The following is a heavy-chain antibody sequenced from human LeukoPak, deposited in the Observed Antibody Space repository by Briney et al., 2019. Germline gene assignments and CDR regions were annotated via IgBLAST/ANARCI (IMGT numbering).Heavy chain of an antibody. CDR1: GFTFSNYW. CDR3: ARLQMSTSWYWGD. D-gene: IGHD2-21*01. J-gene: IGHJ4*02. Sequence: GGSLRLSCAASGFTFSNYWMTWVRQAPGKGLEWVANIKPDGSWKAYADSVKGRFTVSRDNADNSVFLQMSSLRGEDTAVYYCARLQMSTSWYWGDWGQGTLVTVSS. V-gene: IGHV3-7*02. CDR2: IKPDGSWK.